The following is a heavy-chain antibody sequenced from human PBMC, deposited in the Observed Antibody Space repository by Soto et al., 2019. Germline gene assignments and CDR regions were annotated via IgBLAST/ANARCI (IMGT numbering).Heavy chain of an antibody. V-gene: IGHV4-59*08. CDR3: ARHPGYCSGSNCYGYYTMDV. CDR1: GGSISSYY. J-gene: IGHJ6*02. D-gene: IGHD2-15*01. Sequence: SETLSLTCTVSGGSISSYYWSWIRQPPGKGLEWIGYIYYSGSTNYNPSLKSRVTISVDTSKNQFSLRLNSVTAADTAVYSCARHPGYCSGSNCYGYYTMDVWGQGTTVTVSS. CDR2: IYYSGST.